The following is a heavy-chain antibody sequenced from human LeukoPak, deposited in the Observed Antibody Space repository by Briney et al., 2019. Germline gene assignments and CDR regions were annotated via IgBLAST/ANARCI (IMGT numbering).Heavy chain of an antibody. V-gene: IGHV4-39*01. J-gene: IGHJ4*01. D-gene: IGHD6-25*01. Sequence: PSETLSLTCTVSGGSIGTSTYCWGWIRQPSGKGLEWIGSISYSGTTYYNPSLKSRVTISVDTSNDQFSLRLTSVTAADTAVNFCARHPSSAWHADYWGHGNLVTVSS. CDR1: GGSIGTSTYC. CDR2: ISYSGTT. CDR3: ARHPSSAWHADY.